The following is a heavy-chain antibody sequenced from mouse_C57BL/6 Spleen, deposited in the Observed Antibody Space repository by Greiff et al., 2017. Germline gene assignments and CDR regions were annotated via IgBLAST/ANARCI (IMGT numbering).Heavy chain of an antibody. V-gene: IGHV1-15*01. CDR1: GYTFTDYE. CDR3: TRVVGGPWFAY. D-gene: IGHD1-1*02. J-gene: IGHJ3*01. Sequence: QVQLQQSGAELVRPGASVTLSCKASGYTFTDYEMHWVKQTPVHGLEWIGAIDPETGGTAYNQKFKGKAILTADKSSSTAYMELRSLTSEDSAVYYCTRVVGGPWFAYWGQGTLVTVSA. CDR2: IDPETGGT.